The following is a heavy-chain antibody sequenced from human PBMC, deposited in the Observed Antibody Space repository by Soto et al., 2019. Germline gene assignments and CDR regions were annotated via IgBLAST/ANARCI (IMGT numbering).Heavy chain of an antibody. CDR3: AKEGRGLRLPRYYFDY. CDR2: ISGSGGST. D-gene: IGHD5-12*01. J-gene: IGHJ4*02. V-gene: IGHV3-23*01. CDR1: GFTFSSYA. Sequence: GGSLRLSCAASGFTFSSYAMSWVRQAPGKGLEWVSAISGSGGSTYYADSVKGRFTISRDNSKNTLYLQMNSLRAEDTAVYYCAKEGRGLRLPRYYFDYWGQGTLVTVSS.